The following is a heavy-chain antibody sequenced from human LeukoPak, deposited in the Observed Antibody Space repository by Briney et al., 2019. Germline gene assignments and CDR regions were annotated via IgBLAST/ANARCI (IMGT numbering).Heavy chain of an antibody. V-gene: IGHV1-8*01. D-gene: IGHD2-2*01. CDR3: SRDRHCIGSTCYGL. CDR1: GYTFTSYD. Sequence: ASVKVSCKASGYTFTSYDINWVRQATGQGLEWMGWMNPNSGNTGYAQKFQGRVTMTRNTSISTAYMELSSLRAEDTAVYYCSRDRHCIGSTCYGLWGQGTRVTVSS. J-gene: IGHJ4*02. CDR2: MNPNSGNT.